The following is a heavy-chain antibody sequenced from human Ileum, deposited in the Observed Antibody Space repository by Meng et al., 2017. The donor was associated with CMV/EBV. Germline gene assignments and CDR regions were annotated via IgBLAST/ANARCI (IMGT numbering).Heavy chain of an antibody. CDR2: FYSSDTY. Sequence: QAPVQESGPGLVKPSVTLSLTCTVSGGSVNNYYWSWIRQSAGKGLEWIGRFYSSDTYNYHPSLDSRVTMSLDTSKNQFSLNLRSVTAADTATYYCARGPGASTREGFDYWGLGTLVTVSS. V-gene: IGHV4-4*07. J-gene: IGHJ4*02. CDR3: ARGPGASTREGFDY. D-gene: IGHD1-26*01. CDR1: GGSVNNYY.